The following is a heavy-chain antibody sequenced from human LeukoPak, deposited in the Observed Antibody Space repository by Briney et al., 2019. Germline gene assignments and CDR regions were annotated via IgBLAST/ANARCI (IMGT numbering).Heavy chain of an antibody. CDR1: GGSISSSSYY. Sequence: SETLSLTCTVSGGSISSSSYYWDWIRQPPGKGLEWIGSVYYSVSTYYNPSLKSRVTISVDTSKNRFSLKLDSVTAADTAVYYCARVYSSSWYWNWFDPWGQGTLVTVSS. J-gene: IGHJ5*02. V-gene: IGHV4-39*01. CDR3: ARVYSSSWYWNWFDP. CDR2: VYYSVST. D-gene: IGHD6-13*01.